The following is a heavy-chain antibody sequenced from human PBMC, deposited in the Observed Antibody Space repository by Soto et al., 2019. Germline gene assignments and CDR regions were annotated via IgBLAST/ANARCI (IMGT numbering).Heavy chain of an antibody. CDR1: GGTFYTYA. CDR2: ITPMIGTT. D-gene: IGHD3-10*01. V-gene: IGHV1-69*01. CDR3: ARDVSVMTSVFGF. Sequence: QVHLVQSGAEVKRPGSSVRVSCGASGGTFYTYAFTWVRQAPGQVLEWMGGITPMIGTTKYAQKFHSRVTFSADESASTAYMELSNLRSDDTAVYYCARDVSVMTSVFGFWGQGTLITVSS. J-gene: IGHJ4*02.